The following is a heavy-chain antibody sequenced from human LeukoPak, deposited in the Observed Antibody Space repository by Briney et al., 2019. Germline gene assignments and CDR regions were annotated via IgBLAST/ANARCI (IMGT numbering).Heavy chain of an antibody. Sequence: SETLSLTCAVYGGSFSGYYWSWIRQPPGKGLEWIGEINHSGSTNYNPSLKSRVTLSVYTSKNQFSQKLSSVTAADTAVYYCATGIGVILTQLDYWGQGTLVTVSS. CDR1: GGSFSGYY. J-gene: IGHJ4*02. CDR2: INHSGST. V-gene: IGHV4-34*01. D-gene: IGHD3-9*01. CDR3: ATGIGVILTQLDY.